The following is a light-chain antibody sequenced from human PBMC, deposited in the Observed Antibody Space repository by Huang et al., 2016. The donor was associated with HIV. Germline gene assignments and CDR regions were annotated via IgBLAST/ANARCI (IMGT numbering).Light chain of an antibody. J-gene: IGKJ4*01. Sequence: EIVMTQSPATLSVSPGQRVTLSCRATRSVSTNLAWYQQRHGQAPRLLIYGSSTRAPGIPARFSGSGSGTDCSLTISSLQSEDFALYYCHQYNNWRLSFGGGTRV. V-gene: IGKV3-15*01. CDR3: HQYNNWRLS. CDR2: GSS. CDR1: RSVSTN.